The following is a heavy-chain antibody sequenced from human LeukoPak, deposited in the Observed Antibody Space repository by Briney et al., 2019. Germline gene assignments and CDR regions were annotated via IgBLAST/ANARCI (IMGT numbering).Heavy chain of an antibody. Sequence: PSETLSLTCAVYGGSFSGYYWSWIRQPPGKGLEWIGEINHSGSTNYNPSLKSRVTISVDTSKNQFSLKLSSVAAADTAVYYCARVRVTMIVVGSHYFDYWGQGTLVTVSS. CDR1: GGSFSGYY. D-gene: IGHD3-22*01. CDR2: INHSGST. CDR3: ARVRVTMIVVGSHYFDY. V-gene: IGHV4-34*01. J-gene: IGHJ4*02.